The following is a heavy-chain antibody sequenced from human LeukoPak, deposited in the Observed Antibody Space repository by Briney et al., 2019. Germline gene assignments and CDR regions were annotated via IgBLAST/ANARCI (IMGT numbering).Heavy chain of an antibody. CDR2: IYYSGST. CDR3: ARTSVEMATMKIRGPYYFDY. J-gene: IGHJ4*02. D-gene: IGHD5-24*01. Sequence: SETLSLTCTVSGGSISSSSYYWGWIRQPPGKGLEWIGSIYYSGSTYYNPSLKSRVTISVDTSKNQFSLKLSSVTAADTAVYYCARTSVEMATMKIRGPYYFDYWGQGTLVTVSS. CDR1: GGSISSSSYY. V-gene: IGHV4-39*07.